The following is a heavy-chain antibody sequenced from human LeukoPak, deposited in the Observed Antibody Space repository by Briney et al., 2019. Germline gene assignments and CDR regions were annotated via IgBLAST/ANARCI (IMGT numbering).Heavy chain of an antibody. CDR1: GGSISSYY. D-gene: IGHD5-18*01. Sequence: SETLSLTCTVSGGSISSYYWSWIRQPPGKGLEWIGYIYYSGSTNYNPSLKSRVTTSVDTSKNQFSLKLSSVTAADTAVYYCARDLGYSYGNYYGMDVWGQGTTVTVSS. J-gene: IGHJ6*02. CDR2: IYYSGST. V-gene: IGHV4-59*01. CDR3: ARDLGYSYGNYYGMDV.